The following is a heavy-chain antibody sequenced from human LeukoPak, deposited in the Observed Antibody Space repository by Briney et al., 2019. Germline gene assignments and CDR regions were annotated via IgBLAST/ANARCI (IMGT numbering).Heavy chain of an antibody. D-gene: IGHD3-10*01. J-gene: IGHJ4*02. V-gene: IGHV1-69*13. Sequence: ASVTVSCKASGGTFSSYAISWVRQAPGQGLEWMGGIIPIFGTANYAQKFQGRVTITADESTSTAYMELSSLRSEDTAVYYCASLFYSGTAGYWGQGTLVTVSS. CDR3: ASLFYSGTAGY. CDR2: IIPIFGTA. CDR1: GGTFSSYA.